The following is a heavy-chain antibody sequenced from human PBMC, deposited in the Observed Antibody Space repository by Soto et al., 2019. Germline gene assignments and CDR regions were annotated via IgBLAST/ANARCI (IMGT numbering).Heavy chain of an antibody. CDR2: IYYSGST. CDR1: GGSISSGGYY. CDR3: ARMMVVAAPNWFDP. Sequence: SETLSLTCTVSGGSISSGGYYWSWIRQHPGKGLEWIGYIYYSGSTYYNPSLKSRVTISVDTSKNQFSLKLSSVTAADTAVYYCARMMVVAAPNWFDPWGQGTLVTVSS. D-gene: IGHD2-15*01. J-gene: IGHJ5*02. V-gene: IGHV4-31*03.